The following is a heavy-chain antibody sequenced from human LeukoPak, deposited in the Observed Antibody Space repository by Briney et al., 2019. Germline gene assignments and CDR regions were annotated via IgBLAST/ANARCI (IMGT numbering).Heavy chain of an antibody. CDR2: ISSGSEII. CDR1: GFTFSTYN. V-gene: IGHV3-48*02. CDR3: AKDQDYGGNSGGYFDL. J-gene: IGHJ2*01. Sequence: GGSPRLSCVASGFTFSTYNMNWVRQAPGKGLEWVSFISSGSEIIYYADSVKGRFTVSRDNDKKSLYLQMNSLRDVDTAVYYCAKDQDYGGNSGGYFDLWGRGTLVTVSS. D-gene: IGHD4-23*01.